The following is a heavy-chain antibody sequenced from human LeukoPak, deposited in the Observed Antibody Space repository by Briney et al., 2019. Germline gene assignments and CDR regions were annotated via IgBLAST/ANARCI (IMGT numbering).Heavy chain of an antibody. D-gene: IGHD3-10*01. CDR2: IYYSGST. Sequence: SETLSLTCTVSGGSISSSSYYWGWIRQPPGKGLEWIGSIYYSGSTYYNPSLKSRVTISVDTSKNQFSLKLSSVTAADTAVYYCARGKRPPLSCGQGTLVTVSS. V-gene: IGHV4-39*01. CDR3: ARGKRPPLS. CDR1: GGSISSSSYY. J-gene: IGHJ5*02.